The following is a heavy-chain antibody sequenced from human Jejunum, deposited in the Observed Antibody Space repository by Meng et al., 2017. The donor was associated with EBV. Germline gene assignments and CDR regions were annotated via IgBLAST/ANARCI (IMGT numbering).Heavy chain of an antibody. CDR2: ISSSGDVL. D-gene: IGHD6-13*01. Sequence: GRLVDSVGCFAKPGGSLMLSCAAAGFTFSDHYMKWIRQAPGKGLQLVSSISSSGDVLNYEDSVKGRFTISRDNAKKSLLLQMNSLRVEDTAVYYCARVRHGNSWVPLDYWGQGTLVTV. CDR3: ARVRHGNSWVPLDY. CDR1: GFTFSDHY. J-gene: IGHJ4*02. V-gene: IGHV3-11*01.